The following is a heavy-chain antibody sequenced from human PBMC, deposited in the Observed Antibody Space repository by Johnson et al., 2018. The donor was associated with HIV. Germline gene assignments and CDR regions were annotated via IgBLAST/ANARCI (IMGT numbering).Heavy chain of an antibody. CDR2: ITRKTDGGTT. D-gene: IGHD1-1*01. Sequence: VQLVESGGGLVKPGGSLRLSCAASGLTFTNAWMNWVRQAPGKGLEWAGRITRKTDGGTTDYAAPVKGRFTISRDDSKNTLYLQMNSLRAEDTALYYCAKGGNGYGGAFDIWGQGTMVTVSS. CDR3: AKGGNGYGGAFDI. V-gene: IGHV3-15*01. CDR1: GLTFTNAW. J-gene: IGHJ3*02.